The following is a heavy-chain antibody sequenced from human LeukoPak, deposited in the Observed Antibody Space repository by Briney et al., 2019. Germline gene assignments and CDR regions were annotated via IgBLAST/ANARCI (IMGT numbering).Heavy chain of an antibody. Sequence: GGSLRLSCAASGFTFSSYWMSWVRQAPGEGLEWVAKINQDGTEKAYVDSVRGRFTIPRDNAKNSLYLQMNSLRAEDTAVYYCARDRDLLLDYWGQGTLVTVSS. V-gene: IGHV3-7*01. CDR1: GFTFSSYW. CDR2: INQDGTEK. D-gene: IGHD1-26*01. J-gene: IGHJ4*02. CDR3: ARDRDLLLDY.